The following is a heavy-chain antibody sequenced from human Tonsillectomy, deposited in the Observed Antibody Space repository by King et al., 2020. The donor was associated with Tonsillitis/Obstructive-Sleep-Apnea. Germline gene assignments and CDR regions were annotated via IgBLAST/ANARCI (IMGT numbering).Heavy chain of an antibody. V-gene: IGHV3-15*01. Sequence: VQLVESGGGLVKPGGSLRLSCAASGFTFSNAWMSWVRQAPGKGLEWVGRITSKTDGGTTDYAAPVKGRFAISRDDSKNTLYLQMNSLKTEDTAVYYCTTDLGVIVVVPAAVDYRFYYWGQGNLVTVSS. CDR1: GFTFSNAW. D-gene: IGHD2-2*01. J-gene: IGHJ4*02. CDR3: TTDLGVIVVVPAAVDYRFYY. CDR2: ITSKTDGGTT.